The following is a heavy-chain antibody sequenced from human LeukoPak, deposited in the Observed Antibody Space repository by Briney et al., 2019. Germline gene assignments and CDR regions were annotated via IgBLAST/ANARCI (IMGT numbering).Heavy chain of an antibody. Sequence: ASVKVPCKASGYTFTGYYMHWVRQAPGQGLEWMGWINPNSGGTNYAQKFQGRVTMTRDTSISTAYMELSRLRSDDTAVYYCARVGDCTNGVCYRTFDYWGQGTLVTVSS. D-gene: IGHD2-8*01. CDR3: ARVGDCTNGVCYRTFDY. V-gene: IGHV1-2*02. CDR2: INPNSGGT. J-gene: IGHJ4*02. CDR1: GYTFTGYY.